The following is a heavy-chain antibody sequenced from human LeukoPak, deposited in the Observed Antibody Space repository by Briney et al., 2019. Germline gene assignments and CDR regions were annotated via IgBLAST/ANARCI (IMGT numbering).Heavy chain of an antibody. V-gene: IGHV1-69*05. CDR3: AKDRIANGFGELLYGMDV. CDR2: IIPIFGTA. J-gene: IGHJ6*02. D-gene: IGHD3-10*01. CDR1: GGTFSSYA. Sequence: ASVKVSCKASGGTFSSYAISWVRQAPGQGLEWMGGIIPIFGTANYAQKFQGRVTITTDESTSTAYMELSSLRSEDTAVYYCAKDRIANGFGELLYGMDVWGQGTTVTVSS.